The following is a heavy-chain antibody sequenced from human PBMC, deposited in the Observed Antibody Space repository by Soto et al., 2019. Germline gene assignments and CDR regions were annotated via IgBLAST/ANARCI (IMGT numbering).Heavy chain of an antibody. CDR2: ISSSSSTI. J-gene: IGHJ5*02. D-gene: IGHD6-13*01. Sequence: PGGSLRLSCAASGFTFRSYSMNWVRQAPGKGLEWVSYISSSSSTIYYADSVKGRFTISRDNAKNSLYLQMNSLRAEDTAVYYCARHPERIAEIGWFDPWGQGTLVTVS. CDR1: GFTFRSYS. CDR3: ARHPERIAEIGWFDP. V-gene: IGHV3-48*01.